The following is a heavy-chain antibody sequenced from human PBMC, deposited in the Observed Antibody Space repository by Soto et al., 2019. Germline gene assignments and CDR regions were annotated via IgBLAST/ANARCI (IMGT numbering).Heavy chain of an antibody. D-gene: IGHD3-9*01. Sequence: QVQLVESGGGVVQPGRSLRLSCAASGFTFSSYGMHWVRQAPGKGLEWVAVTSYDGSNKYYADSVKGRFTISRDNSKNTLYLQMNSLRAEDTAVYYCAKAVDPLYYFDYWGQGTLVTVSS. J-gene: IGHJ4*02. CDR1: GFTFSSYG. CDR2: TSYDGSNK. V-gene: IGHV3-30*18. CDR3: AKAVDPLYYFDY.